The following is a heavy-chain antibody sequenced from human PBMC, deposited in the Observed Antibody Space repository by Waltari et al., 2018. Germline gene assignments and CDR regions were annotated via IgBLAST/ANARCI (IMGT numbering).Heavy chain of an antibody. D-gene: IGHD1-26*01. CDR3: ARLIRGSCDY. V-gene: IGHV4-39*07. Sequence: PRLVKPSETLSLTCSVSGVPISSSQYHWVWIRQPPGKGLEWIGTIYSTGNTNYNTSLKSRVTMSADTSKSQFSLRLTSVTAADTAVYYCARLIRGSCDYWGQGNLVTVSS. CDR2: IYSTGNT. J-gene: IGHJ4*02. CDR1: GVPISSSQYH.